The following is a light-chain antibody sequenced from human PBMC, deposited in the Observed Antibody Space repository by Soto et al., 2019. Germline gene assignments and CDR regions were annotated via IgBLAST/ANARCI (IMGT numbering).Light chain of an antibody. CDR2: GAS. Sequence: EIVLTQSPVTLSVSPGERATLSCRASQSVSNNLAWYQQKPGQAPRLLIYGASSRATGIPARFSGSGSGTEFTLTISSLQSEDSAVYFCQQYNNWPRTFGQGTKVDIK. J-gene: IGKJ1*01. V-gene: IGKV3-15*01. CDR3: QQYNNWPRT. CDR1: QSVSNN.